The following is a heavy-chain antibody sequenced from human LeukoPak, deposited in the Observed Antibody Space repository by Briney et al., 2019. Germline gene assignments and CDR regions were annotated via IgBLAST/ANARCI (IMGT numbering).Heavy chain of an antibody. CDR2: IYYSGST. CDR3: AREAITLQAIDY. D-gene: IGHD2-21*01. J-gene: IGHJ4*02. V-gene: IGHV4-39*07. CDR1: GGSISSSSYY. Sequence: SETLSLTCTVSGGSISSSSYYWGWIRQPPGKGLEWIGGIYYSGSTYYNPSLKSRVTISVDTSKNQFSLKLSSVTAADTAVYYCAREAITLQAIDYWGQGTLVTVSS.